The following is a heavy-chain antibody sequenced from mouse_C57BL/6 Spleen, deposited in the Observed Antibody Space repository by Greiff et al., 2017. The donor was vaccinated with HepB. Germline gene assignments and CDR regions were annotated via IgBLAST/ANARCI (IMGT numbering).Heavy chain of an antibody. V-gene: IGHV5-17*01. Sequence: EVMLVESGGGLVKPGGSLKLSCAASGFTFSDYGMHWVRQAPEKGLEWVAYISSGSSTIYYADTVKGRFTISRDNAKNTLFLQMTSLRSEDTAMYYCARALYGSSYLDYWGQGTTLTVSS. CDR2: ISSGSSTI. CDR1: GFTFSDYG. CDR3: ARALYGSSYLDY. D-gene: IGHD1-1*01. J-gene: IGHJ2*01.